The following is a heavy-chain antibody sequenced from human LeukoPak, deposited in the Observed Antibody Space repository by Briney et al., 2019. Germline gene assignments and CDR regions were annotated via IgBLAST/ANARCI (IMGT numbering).Heavy chain of an antibody. D-gene: IGHD5-18*01. CDR2: IIPILGIA. CDR1: GGTFSSYA. Sequence: SVKVSCKASGGTFSSYAISWVRQAPGQGLEWMGRIIPILGIANYAQKFQGRVTITADKSTSTAYMELSSLRYEDTAVYYCARDGDTAMVSDAFDIWGQGTLVTVSS. CDR3: ARDGDTAMVSDAFDI. J-gene: IGHJ4*02. V-gene: IGHV1-69*04.